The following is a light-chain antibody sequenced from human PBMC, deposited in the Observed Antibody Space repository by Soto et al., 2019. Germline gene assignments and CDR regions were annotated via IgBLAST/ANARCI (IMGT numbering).Light chain of an antibody. V-gene: IGKV1-9*01. CDR2: AAS. Sequence: IQLTQSPSSLSASVGDRVTITCRASQGISNHLGWYQQKPGKAPELLIYAASTLQTGVPSRFSGGGSGTDFTLTITILQPEDFATYYCQQVNVYPSTFGGGTKVEIK. J-gene: IGKJ4*01. CDR3: QQVNVYPST. CDR1: QGISNH.